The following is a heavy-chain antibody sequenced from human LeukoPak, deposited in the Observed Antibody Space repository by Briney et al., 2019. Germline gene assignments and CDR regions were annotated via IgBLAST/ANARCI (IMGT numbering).Heavy chain of an antibody. J-gene: IGHJ4*02. Sequence: GGSLRPSCAASGSIFKNAWMTWVRQPQGKGREWVGRVKSKTDGETTDYTAPVKGRFIVSRDDSKNTLFLEMNSLKTEDTAVYFCVTRISGVAYWGQGTLVTVSS. CDR3: VTRISGVAY. V-gene: IGHV3-15*01. CDR1: GSIFKNAW. D-gene: IGHD1-26*01. CDR2: VKSKTDGETT.